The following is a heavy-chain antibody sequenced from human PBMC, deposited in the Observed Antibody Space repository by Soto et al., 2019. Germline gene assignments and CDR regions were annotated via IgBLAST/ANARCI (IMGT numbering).Heavy chain of an antibody. J-gene: IGHJ4*02. V-gene: IGHV3-33*01. Sequence: QVQLVESGGGVVQPGASLRLSCATSGFTFSDFGMHWVRQAPGKGLEWVAVISYDGSQKDYIDSLKGRFTISRDNSENTLFLQMTSLRVDDTAVYYCARDGGTDWGQGTLVTVSS. D-gene: IGHD2-15*01. CDR2: ISYDGSQK. CDR1: GFTFSDFG. CDR3: ARDGGTD.